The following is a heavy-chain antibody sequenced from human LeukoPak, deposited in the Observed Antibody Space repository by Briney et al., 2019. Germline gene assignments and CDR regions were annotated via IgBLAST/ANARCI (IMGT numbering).Heavy chain of an antibody. CDR1: GFNFSSYW. CDR3: ARGYSTWHDY. Sequence: GGSLRLSCAASGFNFSSYWMHWVRQAPGKGLEWVSRINTDVISTTMKGRFTISRDNAKNTLYLQISSLRAGDTAVYYCARGYSTWHDYWGQGTLVTVSS. CDR2: INTDVIST. D-gene: IGHD6-13*01. J-gene: IGHJ4*02. V-gene: IGHV3-74*01.